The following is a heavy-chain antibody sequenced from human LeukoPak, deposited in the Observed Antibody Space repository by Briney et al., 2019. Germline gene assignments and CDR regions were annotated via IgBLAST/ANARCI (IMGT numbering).Heavy chain of an antibody. Sequence: GGSLRLSCAASGFTFSGYWMSWVRQAPGKGLEWVANIKQDGSEKYYVDSVKGRFTISRDNAKNSLYLQMNSLRAEDTAVYYCARLVPLSTIFGVVIGEGYFDYWGQGTLVTVSS. D-gene: IGHD3-3*01. CDR2: IKQDGSEK. CDR1: GFTFSGYW. J-gene: IGHJ4*02. V-gene: IGHV3-7*03. CDR3: ARLVPLSTIFGVVIGEGYFDY.